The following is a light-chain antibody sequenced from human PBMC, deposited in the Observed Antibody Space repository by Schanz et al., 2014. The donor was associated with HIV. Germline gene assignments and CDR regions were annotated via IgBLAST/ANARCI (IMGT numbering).Light chain of an antibody. J-gene: IGLJ2*01. CDR1: SSDVGAYNY. Sequence: QSALTQPASVSGSPGQSITISCTGTSSDVGAYNYVSWYQHHPGKAPKLMIYDVNNRPSGASNRFSGSKSGNTASLTVSGLQAEDEADYYCSSYADINNLVFGGGTKLTVL. CDR2: DVN. V-gene: IGLV2-14*03. CDR3: SSYADINNLV.